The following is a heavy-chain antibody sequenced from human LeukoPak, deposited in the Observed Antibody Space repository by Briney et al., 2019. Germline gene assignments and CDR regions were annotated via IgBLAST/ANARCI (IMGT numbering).Heavy chain of an antibody. J-gene: IGHJ4*02. D-gene: IGHD5-24*01. CDR2: IKQDGSEK. CDR1: GFTLSSYW. Sequence: GGSLRLSCAASGFTLSSYWMNWVRQAPGKGLEWVANIKQDGSEKYYVDSVKGRFTISRDNAKNPLYLQMNSLRAEDTAVYYCAKSGYNRFDYWGQGTLVTVSS. CDR3: AKSGYNRFDY. V-gene: IGHV3-7*01.